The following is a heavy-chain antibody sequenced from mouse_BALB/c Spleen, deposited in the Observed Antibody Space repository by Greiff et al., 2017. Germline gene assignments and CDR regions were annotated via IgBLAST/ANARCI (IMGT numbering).Heavy chain of an antibody. J-gene: IGHJ4*01. Sequence: EVKLVESGGGLVKLGGSLKLSCAASGFTFSSYYMSWVRQTPEKRLELVAAINSNGGSTYYPDTVKGRFTISRDNAKNTLYLQMSSLKSEDTALYYCARQKTGSYAMDYWGQGTSVTVSS. V-gene: IGHV5-6-2*01. CDR2: INSNGGST. CDR3: ARQKTGSYAMDY. D-gene: IGHD4-1*01. CDR1: GFTFSSYY.